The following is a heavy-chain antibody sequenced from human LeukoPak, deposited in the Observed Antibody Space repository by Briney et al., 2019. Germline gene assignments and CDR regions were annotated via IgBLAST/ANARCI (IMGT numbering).Heavy chain of an antibody. CDR3: AKVQYSDYDINFDS. V-gene: IGHV3-23*01. D-gene: IGHD5-12*01. J-gene: IGHJ4*02. Sequence: PGGSLRLSCAASGFTFSSYTMSWVRQAPGMGLEWASAIGGSDGNTYYADSVKGRFTISRDNSKNSLYLQINSLRADDTAVYYCAKVQYSDYDINFDSWGQGTLVAVSS. CDR1: GFTFSSYT. CDR2: IGGSDGNT.